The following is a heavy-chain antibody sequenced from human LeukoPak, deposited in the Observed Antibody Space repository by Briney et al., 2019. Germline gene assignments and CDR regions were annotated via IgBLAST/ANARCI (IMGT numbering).Heavy chain of an antibody. CDR3: ARDYYGSGSYFLTAFDI. D-gene: IGHD3-10*01. Sequence: ASVKVSCMASGYTFTSYGISWVRQAPGQGLEWMGWISAYNGNTNYAQKLQGRVTMTTDTITSTAYMELRSLRSDDTAVYYCARDYYGSGSYFLTAFDIWGQGTMVTVSS. V-gene: IGHV1-18*04. CDR1: GYTFTSYG. J-gene: IGHJ3*02. CDR2: ISAYNGNT.